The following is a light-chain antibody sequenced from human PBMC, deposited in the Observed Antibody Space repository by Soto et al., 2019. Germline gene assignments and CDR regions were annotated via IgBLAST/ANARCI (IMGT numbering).Light chain of an antibody. V-gene: IGLV1-44*01. CDR2: SDN. Sequence: QSDLTQPPSASGTPGQRVTISCYGSSSNIGTYSVSWYQHFPGTAPRLLIYSDNQRPSGVPDRFSASKSGASASLAISGLQSEDEADFYCAAWDDSLNGCVFGTGTKVTVL. CDR3: AAWDDSLNGCV. CDR1: SSNIGTYS. J-gene: IGLJ1*01.